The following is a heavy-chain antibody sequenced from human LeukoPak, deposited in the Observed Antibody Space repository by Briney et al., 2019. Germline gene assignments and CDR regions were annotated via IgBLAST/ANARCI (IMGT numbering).Heavy chain of an antibody. J-gene: IGHJ6*02. V-gene: IGHV3-53*01. CDR3: ARTQTVRGVAYYYYGMDV. Sequence: PGGSLRLSCAASGFTVSSNYMSWVRQAPGKGLEWVSVIYSGGSTYYADSVKGRFTISRDNSKNTLYLQMNSLRAEDTAVYYCARTQTVRGVAYYYYGMDVWGQGTTATVSS. D-gene: IGHD3-10*01. CDR2: IYSGGST. CDR1: GFTVSSNY.